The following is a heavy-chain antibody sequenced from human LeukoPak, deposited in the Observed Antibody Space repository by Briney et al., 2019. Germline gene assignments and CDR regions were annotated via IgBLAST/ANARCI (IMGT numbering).Heavy chain of an antibody. CDR2: IKQDGSEI. CDR3: ARRMGRDGYNPNWFDP. CDR1: GFTLSSYW. J-gene: IGHJ5*02. D-gene: IGHD5-24*01. Sequence: GGSLRLSCAGSGFTLSSYWMSWVRQAPGIRPEWVASIKQDGSEIQSVGSVKGRFTISRDNAKNSLYLQMNSLRAEDTAVYYCARRMGRDGYNPNWFDPWGQGTLVTVSS. V-gene: IGHV3-7*02.